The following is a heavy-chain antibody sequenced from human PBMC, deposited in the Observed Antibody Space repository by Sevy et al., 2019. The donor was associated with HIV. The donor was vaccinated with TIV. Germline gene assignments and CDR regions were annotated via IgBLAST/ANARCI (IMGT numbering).Heavy chain of an antibody. V-gene: IGHV7-4-1*02. CDR1: GYTFTTQV. CDR3: ARSPYAESREDVRGFAY. Sequence: ASVKVSCRTSGYTFTTQVMNWVRQAPGQGLEWMGWINTKTGNPTYAQGFTGRIVFSVDTSVNTAYLQINNLKTADTAVYYCARSPYAESREDVRGFAYWGQGTLVTVSS. D-gene: IGHD3-16*01. J-gene: IGHJ4*02. CDR2: INTKTGNP.